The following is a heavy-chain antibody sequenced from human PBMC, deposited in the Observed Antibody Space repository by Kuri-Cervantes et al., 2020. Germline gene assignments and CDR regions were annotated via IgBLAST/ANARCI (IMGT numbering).Heavy chain of an antibody. CDR3: ARANGDYYFDY. CDR1: GYSISNGYY. V-gene: IGHV4-38-2*02. CDR2: LYQSGSA. J-gene: IGHJ4*02. Sequence: ESLKISCTVSGYSISNGYYWGWIRQPPGTGLEWIGTLYQSGSAYYNPSLKSRVTISVDTSKNQFSLKVNSVTAADTAVYYCARANGDYYFDYWGQGTLVTVSS. D-gene: IGHD4-17*01.